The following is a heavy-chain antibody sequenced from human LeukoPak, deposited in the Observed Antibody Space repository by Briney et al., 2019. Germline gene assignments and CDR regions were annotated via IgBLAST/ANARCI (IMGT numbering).Heavy chain of an antibody. Sequence: PSETLSLTCAVYGGSFSGYYWSWIRQPPGKGLEWIGEINHSGSTNYNPSLKSRVTISVDTSKNQFSLQLSSVAAADTAVYYCARHTPSLWFGESYLDYWGQGTLVTVSS. CDR1: GGSFSGYY. V-gene: IGHV4-34*01. D-gene: IGHD3-10*01. CDR2: INHSGST. CDR3: ARHTPSLWFGESYLDY. J-gene: IGHJ4*02.